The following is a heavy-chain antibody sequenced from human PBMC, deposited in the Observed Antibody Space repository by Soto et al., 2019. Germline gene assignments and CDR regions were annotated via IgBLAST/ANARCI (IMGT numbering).Heavy chain of an antibody. CDR1: GGSITSSNW. V-gene: IGHV4-4*02. CDR3: ARKPTYYYGSGSYNWFDP. CDR2: IYHSGST. J-gene: IGHJ5*02. D-gene: IGHD3-10*01. Sequence: SETLSLTCAVSGGSITSSNWWGWVRQPPGKGLEWIGEIYHSGSTNYNPYLKSRVTISVDKSKNQFSLKLSSVTAADTAVYYCARKPTYYYGSGSYNWFDPWGQGTLVTVSS.